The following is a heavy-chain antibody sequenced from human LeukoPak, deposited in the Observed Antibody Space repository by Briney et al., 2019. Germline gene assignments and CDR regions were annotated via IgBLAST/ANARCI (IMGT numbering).Heavy chain of an antibody. V-gene: IGHV3-48*02. CDR3: AREKTYYYDSSGYYPVHYGMDA. D-gene: IGHD3-22*01. CDR1: GFTFNSYT. Sequence: GGSLRLSCAASGFTFNSYTMNWVRQAPGKGLEWVSYISSSSSTIYYADSVKGRFTISRDNAKNSLYLQMNSLRDEDTAVYYCAREKTYYYDSSGYYPVHYGMDAWGQGTTVTVSS. CDR2: ISSSSSTI. J-gene: IGHJ6*02.